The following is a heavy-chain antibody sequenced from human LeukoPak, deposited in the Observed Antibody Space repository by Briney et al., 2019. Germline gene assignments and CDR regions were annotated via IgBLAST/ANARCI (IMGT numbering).Heavy chain of an antibody. V-gene: IGHV1-2*02. Sequence: ASVEVSCKASGYTFTGYYMHWVRQAPGQGLEWMGWINPNSGGTNYAQKFQGRVTMTRDTSISTAYMELSRLRSDDTAVYYCARILSHYDSSGGYNWFDPWGQGTLVTVSS. D-gene: IGHD3-22*01. CDR3: ARILSHYDSSGGYNWFDP. J-gene: IGHJ5*02. CDR1: GYTFTGYY. CDR2: INPNSGGT.